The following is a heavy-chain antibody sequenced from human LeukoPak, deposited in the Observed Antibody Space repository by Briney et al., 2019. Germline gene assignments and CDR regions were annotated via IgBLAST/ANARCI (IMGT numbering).Heavy chain of an antibody. Sequence: GRSLRLSCAASGFTFDDYAMHWVRHAAGKGLEWVSGISWNSGSIGYADSVKGRFTISRDNAKNSLYLQMNSLRAEDTALYYCAKVGGILRAFDIWGQGTMVTVSS. CDR3: AKVGGILRAFDI. V-gene: IGHV3-9*01. J-gene: IGHJ3*02. CDR2: ISWNSGSI. CDR1: GFTFDDYA. D-gene: IGHD6-13*01.